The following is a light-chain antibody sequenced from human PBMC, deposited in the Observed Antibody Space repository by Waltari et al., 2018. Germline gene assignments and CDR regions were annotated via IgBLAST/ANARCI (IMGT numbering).Light chain of an antibody. CDR3: QQSYTMPT. CDR2: AAS. Sequence: DIQLTQSPSSLSASVGDRVTITCRASRNIDIYLNWYQQIPGKVPKLLMYAASNLQSGVPSRFSGSGSGTDFTLTITNLQPEDFASYYCQQSYTMPTFGQGTKVEIK. CDR1: RNIDIY. J-gene: IGKJ1*01. V-gene: IGKV1-39*01.